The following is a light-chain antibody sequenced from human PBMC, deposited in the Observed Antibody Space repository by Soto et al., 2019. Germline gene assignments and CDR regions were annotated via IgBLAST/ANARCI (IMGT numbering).Light chain of an antibody. Sequence: EIVLTQSPATLYLSPGQRATLSCTASQSVSGGLAWFQQKPGQAPRLLIYDTYNGATGIPSRFIRSGSGTDFYLTISSLEPEGFGVDYCQQRNTWPWTCGQGTKVEI. J-gene: IGKJ1*01. CDR2: DTY. CDR3: QQRNTWPWT. V-gene: IGKV3-11*01. CDR1: QSVSGG.